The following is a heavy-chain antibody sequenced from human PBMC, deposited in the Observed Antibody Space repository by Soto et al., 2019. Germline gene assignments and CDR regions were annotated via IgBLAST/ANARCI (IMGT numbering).Heavy chain of an antibody. V-gene: IGHV3-9*01. CDR3: AKDPSLTISDPFFDY. D-gene: IGHD3-9*01. CDR2: ISWNSGSI. J-gene: IGHJ4*02. CDR1: GFTFDDYA. Sequence: GGSLRLSCAASGFTFDDYAMHWVRQAPGKGLEWVSGISWNSGSIGYADSVKGRFTISRDNAKNSLYLQMNSLRAEDTALYYCAKDPSLTISDPFFDYWGQGTLVTVSS.